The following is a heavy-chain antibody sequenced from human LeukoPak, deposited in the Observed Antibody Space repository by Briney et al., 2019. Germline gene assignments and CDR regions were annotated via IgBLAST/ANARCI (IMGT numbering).Heavy chain of an antibody. CDR3: EREVYCSSTSCYTGYFQH. J-gene: IGHJ1*01. Sequence: GGSLRLSCAAAGFTFSSYWMSWVRQAPGKGLEWVANIKQEGSEKYYVDSVKGRFTISRDNAKNSMYLQINSLRAEDTDVYYCEREVYCSSTSCYTGYFQHWGQGTLVTVSS. CDR2: IKQEGSEK. D-gene: IGHD2-2*02. V-gene: IGHV3-7*01. CDR1: GFTFSSYW.